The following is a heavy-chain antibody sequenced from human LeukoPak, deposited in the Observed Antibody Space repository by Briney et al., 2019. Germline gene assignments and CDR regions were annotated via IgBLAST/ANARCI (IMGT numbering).Heavy chain of an antibody. CDR3: AREYYYDSSGSMSTAFDY. Sequence: GGSLRLSCAASGFTFSDYYMSWIRQAPGKGLEWVSYISSSGSTIYYADSVKGRCTISRDNAKNSLYLQMHSLRAEDTAVYYCAREYYYDSSGSMSTAFDYWGQGTLVTVSS. J-gene: IGHJ4*02. CDR1: GFTFSDYY. D-gene: IGHD3-22*01. V-gene: IGHV3-11*01. CDR2: ISSSGSTI.